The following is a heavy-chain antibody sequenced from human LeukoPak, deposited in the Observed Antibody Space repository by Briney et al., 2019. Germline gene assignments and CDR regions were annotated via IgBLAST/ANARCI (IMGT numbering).Heavy chain of an antibody. CDR1: GGSFSDYY. CDR3: ARGRQDVNMILVVMAGVSYYLDV. D-gene: IGHD3-22*01. J-gene: IGHJ6*03. CDR2: MSPSGSS. V-gene: IGHV4-34*01. Sequence: SETLSLTCAVYGGSFSDYYWTWLRQTPGKGLEWIGEMSPSGSSNYNPSLKSRVTISVDTSKNQFSLKLRSVTAADMAVYYCARGRQDVNMILVVMAGVSYYLDVWSKGTTVTVS.